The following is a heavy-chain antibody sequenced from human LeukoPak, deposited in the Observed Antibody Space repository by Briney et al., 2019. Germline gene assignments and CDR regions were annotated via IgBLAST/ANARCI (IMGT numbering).Heavy chain of an antibody. D-gene: IGHD6-13*01. CDR3: AKDLDSWYSSDY. CDR2: IFGSGGST. V-gene: IGHV3-23*01. J-gene: IGHJ4*02. Sequence: GGSLRLSCAASGFTFSSYGMNWVRQAPGKGLEWVSAIFGSGGSTYYADSVKGRFTISRDNSKNTLYLQMNSLRAEDTAVYYCAKDLDSWYSSDYWGQGTLVTVSS. CDR1: GFTFSSYG.